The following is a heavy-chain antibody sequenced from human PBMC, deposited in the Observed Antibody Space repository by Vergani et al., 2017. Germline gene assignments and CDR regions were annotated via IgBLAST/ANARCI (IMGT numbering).Heavy chain of an antibody. CDR3: ARHTTYTDS. V-gene: IGHV5-51*01. D-gene: IGHD1-1*01. CDR1: EYSFGNYW. CDR2: IYPADSDT. Sequence: EVELVQSGPEMRKPGESLKISCKGSEYSFGNYWIGWVRQMPGKGLEWMGIIYPADSDTRYNPSFQGQVTISADKSIRTAFLQWDSLKASDTALSYCARHTTYTDSWGQGTLVTVSS. J-gene: IGHJ4*02.